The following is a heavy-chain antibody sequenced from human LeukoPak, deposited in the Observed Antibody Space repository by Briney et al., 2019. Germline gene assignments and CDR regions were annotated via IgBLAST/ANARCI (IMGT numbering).Heavy chain of an antibody. V-gene: IGHV3-23*01. CDR2: ISGSGGST. CDR3: AKDAPMGRFDYGEHGAFDI. Sequence: GGSLRLSCAASGFTFSSYAMSWVRQAPGKGLEWVSAISGSGGSTYYADSVKGRFTISRDNSKNTLYLQMNSLRAEDTAVYYCAKDAPMGRFDYGEHGAFDIWGQGTMVTVSS. J-gene: IGHJ3*02. CDR1: GFTFSSYA. D-gene: IGHD4-17*01.